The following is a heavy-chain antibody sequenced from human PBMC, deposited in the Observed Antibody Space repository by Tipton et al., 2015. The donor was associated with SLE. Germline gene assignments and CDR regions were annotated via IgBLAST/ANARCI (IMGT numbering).Heavy chain of an antibody. CDR2: IYSSGST. CDR3: ARESTLQYCGGDCPKYFDS. V-gene: IGHV4-59*01. Sequence: TLSLTCTVSGGSIVSYYWSWIRQSPGKGLEWLGYIYSSGSTNYNPSFRSRLPISVDTSKNQFSLKLTSVTAADTAVYYCARESTLQYCGGDCPKYFDSWGQGMLVTVFS. D-gene: IGHD2-21*01. CDR1: GGSIVSYY. J-gene: IGHJ4*02.